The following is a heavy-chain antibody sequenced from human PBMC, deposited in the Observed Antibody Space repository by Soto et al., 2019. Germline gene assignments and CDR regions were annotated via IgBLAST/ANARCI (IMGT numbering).Heavy chain of an antibody. J-gene: IGHJ4*02. V-gene: IGHV4-30-4*01. Sequence: SETLSLTCTVSGDSISSGDYYWSWIRQSPGKGLEWIGYIYYIGNTYYNPSLESRVTIAVDTSKNRFSLKVNSVTAADTAVYFCATFDATGHKYWGPGTLVTVS. D-gene: IGHD2-15*01. CDR3: ATFDATGHKY. CDR2: IYYIGNT. CDR1: GDSISSGDYY.